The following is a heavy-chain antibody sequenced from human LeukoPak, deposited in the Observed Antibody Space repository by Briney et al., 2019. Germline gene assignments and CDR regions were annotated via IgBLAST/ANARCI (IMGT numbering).Heavy chain of an antibody. CDR2: IYYSGST. J-gene: IGHJ3*01. D-gene: IGHD1-1*01. Sequence: SETLSLTCAVSGGSISSNSYYWGWIRQPPGKGLEWIGSIYYSGSTYYNPSLKSRVTISVDTSKNQFSLKLSSVTAADTAIYYCARGPGPLQLERLEAFDVWGQGTMVTVSS. V-gene: IGHV4-39*01. CDR3: ARGPGPLQLERLEAFDV. CDR1: GGSISSNSYY.